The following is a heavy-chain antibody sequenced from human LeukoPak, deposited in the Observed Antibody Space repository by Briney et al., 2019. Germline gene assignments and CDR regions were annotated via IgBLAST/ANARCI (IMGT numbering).Heavy chain of an antibody. CDR3: ARVAGDYRYYYMDV. V-gene: IGHV4-39*07. CDR2: IYHSGKT. Sequence: SETLSLTCTVSGGSISSSSYYWGWIRQPPGKGLEWIGSIYHSGKTYYNPSLENRVTISVDSSKNQFSLRLSSVTAADTAVYYCARVAGDYRYYYMDVWGQGTTVTVSS. CDR1: GGSISSSSYY. J-gene: IGHJ6*03. D-gene: IGHD4-17*01.